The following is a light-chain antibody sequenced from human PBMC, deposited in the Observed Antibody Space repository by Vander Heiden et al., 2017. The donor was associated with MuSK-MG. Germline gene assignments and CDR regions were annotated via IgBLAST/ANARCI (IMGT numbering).Light chain of an antibody. CDR1: QSVLYSSNNKNY. J-gene: IGKJ1*01. CDR2: WAS. Sequence: IVMTPSQDSLAESLGERATINCKSSQSVLYSSNNKNYLAWYRQKPGQPPKLLIYWASTRESGVPDRFSGSGSGTDFTLTISSLQAEDVAVYYCQQDYSTPQAFGQGTKVEI. CDR3: QQDYSTPQA. V-gene: IGKV4-1*01.